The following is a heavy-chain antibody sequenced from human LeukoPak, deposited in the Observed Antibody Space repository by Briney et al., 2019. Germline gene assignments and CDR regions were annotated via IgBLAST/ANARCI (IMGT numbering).Heavy chain of an antibody. CDR1: GFTFSSYA. V-gene: IGHV3-64D*06. Sequence: HPGGSLRLSCAASGFTFSSYAMSWIRQAPGKGLEYVSSISSDGGSTFYADSVKGRFTISRDNSKNTLSLQMSSLRTEDTAVYYCVKDRWVDYWGQGTLVTVSS. CDR3: VKDRWVDY. J-gene: IGHJ4*02. D-gene: IGHD4-23*01. CDR2: ISSDGGST.